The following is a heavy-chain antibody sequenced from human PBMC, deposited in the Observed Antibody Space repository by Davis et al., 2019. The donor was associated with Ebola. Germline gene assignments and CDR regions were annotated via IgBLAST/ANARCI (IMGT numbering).Heavy chain of an antibody. CDR3: TTGYSGSSWYDYYYYGMDV. CDR2: ISYDGSNK. Sequence: GESLKISCAASGFTFSSYGMHWVRQAPGKGLEWVAVISYDGSNKYYADSVKGRFTISRDNSKNTAYLQMNSLKTEDTAVYYCTTGYSGSSWYDYYYYGMDVWGQGTTVTVSS. V-gene: IGHV3-30*03. D-gene: IGHD6-13*01. J-gene: IGHJ6*02. CDR1: GFTFSSYG.